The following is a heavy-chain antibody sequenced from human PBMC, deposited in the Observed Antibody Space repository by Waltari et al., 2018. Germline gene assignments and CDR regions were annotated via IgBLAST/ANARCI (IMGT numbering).Heavy chain of an antibody. CDR1: GFTFSSYS. CDR3: ARTDYQLLSSNNWFDP. Sequence: EVQLVESGGDLVKPGGSLRLSCAASGFTFSSYSMNWVRQAPGKGLEWVSSISSISSYIYYADSVKGRFTISRDNAKNSLYLQMNSLRAEDTAVYYCARTDYQLLSSNNWFDPWGQGTLVTVSS. V-gene: IGHV3-21*01. CDR2: ISSISSYI. D-gene: IGHD2-2*01. J-gene: IGHJ5*02.